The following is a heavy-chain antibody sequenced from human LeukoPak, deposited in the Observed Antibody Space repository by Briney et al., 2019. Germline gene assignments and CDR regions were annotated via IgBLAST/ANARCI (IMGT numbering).Heavy chain of an antibody. D-gene: IGHD3-10*01. Sequence: GGSLRLSCAASGFTFSTYNMNWVRQAPGKGLEWVSSISSSSSYIYYADSVKGRFTISRDNAKNSLYLQMNSLRAEDTAVYYCARDRGGAFDIWGQGTMVTVSS. V-gene: IGHV3-21*01. CDR1: GFTFSTYN. CDR3: ARDRGGAFDI. J-gene: IGHJ3*02. CDR2: ISSSSSYI.